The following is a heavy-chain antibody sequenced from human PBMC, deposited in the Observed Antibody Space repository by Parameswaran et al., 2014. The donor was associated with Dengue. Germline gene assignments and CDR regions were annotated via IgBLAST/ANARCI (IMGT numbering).Heavy chain of an antibody. V-gene: IGHV4-39*07. J-gene: IGHJ4*02. CDR2: IYYSGST. CDR3: ARGSGSYYYYFDY. Sequence: PGKGLEWIGSIYYSGSTYYNPSLKSRVTISVDTSKNQFSLKLSSVTAADTAVYYCARGSGSYYYYFDYWGQGTLVTVSS. D-gene: IGHD1-26*01.